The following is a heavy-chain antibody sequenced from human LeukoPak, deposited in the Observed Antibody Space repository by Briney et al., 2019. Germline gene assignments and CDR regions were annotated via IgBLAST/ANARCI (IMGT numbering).Heavy chain of an antibody. V-gene: IGHV3-23*01. CDR2: ISSTGGST. D-gene: IGHD3-3*01. CDR3: ARGGLTIFGVVNYMDV. J-gene: IGHJ6*03. Sequence: PGGSLRLSCEASGFTFSSYAMSWVRQAPGKGLEWVSTISSTGGSTYYADSVKGRLTISRDNSNNMLYLRMGSLRAEDTALYYCARGGLTIFGVVNYMDVWGKGTTVTVSS. CDR1: GFTFSSYA.